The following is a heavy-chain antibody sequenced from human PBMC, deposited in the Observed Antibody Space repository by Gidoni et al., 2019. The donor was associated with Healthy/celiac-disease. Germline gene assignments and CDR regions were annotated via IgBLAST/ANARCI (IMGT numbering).Heavy chain of an antibody. V-gene: IGHV4-59*08. CDR3: ARQNYDSSGYYYLLDAVDI. Sequence: QLQLQESGPGLVKPSETLSLTCTVSGVSISSYYWSWIRQPPGKGLEWIGYIYYSRSTNYNHSLKSRVTISVDTSKNQFSLKLSSVTAADTAVYYCARQNYDSSGYYYLLDAVDIWGQGTMVTVSS. CDR2: IYYSRST. CDR1: GVSISSYY. J-gene: IGHJ3*02. D-gene: IGHD3-22*01.